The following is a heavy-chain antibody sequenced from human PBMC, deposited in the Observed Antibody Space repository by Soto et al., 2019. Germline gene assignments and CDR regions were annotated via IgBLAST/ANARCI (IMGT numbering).Heavy chain of an antibody. CDR3: ARVLSDTTTFECDN. Sequence: PGGSLSLSCATLGFAFASYCMLSVHQAQRNGMERMAVIRSDGRNKYYADSVKGRFTISRDNSKNTRNLQMNSLRVEDKFVHYCARVLSDTTTFECDNWRQENLLTVSS. CDR1: GFAFASYC. J-gene: IGHJ4*02. V-gene: IGHV3-33*01. D-gene: IGHD3-3*01. CDR2: IRSDGRNK.